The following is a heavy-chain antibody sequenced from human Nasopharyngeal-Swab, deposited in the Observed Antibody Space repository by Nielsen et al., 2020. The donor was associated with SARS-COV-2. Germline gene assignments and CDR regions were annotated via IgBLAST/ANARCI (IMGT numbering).Heavy chain of an antibody. V-gene: IGHV5-51*01. CDR2: IYPGDSDT. D-gene: IGHD3-10*01. J-gene: IGHJ3*02. CDR1: GYSFTSYW. CDR3: ARPHVVGGDAFDI. Sequence: GESLKISCKGSGYSFTSYWIGWVRQMPGKGLEWMGIIYPGDSDTRYSPSFQGQVTISADKSISTAYLQWSSLKASDIAMYYCARPHVVGGDAFDIWGQGTMVTVSS.